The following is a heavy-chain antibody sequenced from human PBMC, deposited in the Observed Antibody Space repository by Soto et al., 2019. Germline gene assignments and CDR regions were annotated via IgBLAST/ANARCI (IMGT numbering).Heavy chain of an antibody. CDR3: ARALIGVAYEFWSGYTGCCVDP. CDR2: ISAYNGTT. Sequence: QVQLVQSGAEVKKPGASVKVYCKASGYTFTSDCISWGRQAPGQGLEWMGWISAYNGTTNYAQKLQGRVTMTTDTSTRTADMELRSLGSDDTSVYYCARALIGVAYEFWSGYTGCCVDPWGQGTLVTV. J-gene: IGHJ5*02. D-gene: IGHD3-3*01. CDR1: GYTFTSDC. V-gene: IGHV1-18*04.